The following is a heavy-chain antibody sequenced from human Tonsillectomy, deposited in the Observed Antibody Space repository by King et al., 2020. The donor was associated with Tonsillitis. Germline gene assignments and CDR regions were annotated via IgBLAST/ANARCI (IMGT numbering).Heavy chain of an antibody. Sequence: QVQLQQWGAGLLKPSETLSLTCAVYGGSFSGYYWSWIRQPPGKGLEWIGEINHSGSTNYNPSLKSRVTISVDTSKNQFSLKLSSVTAADTAVYYCARVGYYDSSGYYNAEDIDFDYWGQGTLVTVSS. CDR1: GGSFSGYY. CDR2: INHSGST. J-gene: IGHJ4*02. V-gene: IGHV4-34*01. CDR3: ARVGYYDSSGYYNAEDIDFDY. D-gene: IGHD3-22*01.